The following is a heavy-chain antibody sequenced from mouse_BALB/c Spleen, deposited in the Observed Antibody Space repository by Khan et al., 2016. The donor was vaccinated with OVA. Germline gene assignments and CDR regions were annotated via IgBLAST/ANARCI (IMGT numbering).Heavy chain of an antibody. V-gene: IGHV5-4*02. CDR1: GFTFSDYY. Sequence: EVQLVESGGGLVKPGGSLKLPCAAPGFTFSDYYMYWVRQTPEKRLELVATLSDGGSYTHYSNSVKGRFTISRDNPKNNLYLQMSSLKSEDTAMYYCARGESWAMDYWGQGTTVTVSS. D-gene: IGHD4-1*01. CDR3: ARGESWAMDY. J-gene: IGHJ2*01. CDR2: LSDGGSYT.